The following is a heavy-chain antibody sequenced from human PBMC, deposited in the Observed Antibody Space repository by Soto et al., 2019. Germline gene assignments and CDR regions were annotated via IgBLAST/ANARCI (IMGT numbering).Heavy chain of an antibody. CDR3: ARDERSYDSSGYDYYGMDV. J-gene: IGHJ6*02. D-gene: IGHD3-22*01. Sequence: QVQLQESGPGLVKPSQTLSLTCTVSGGSISSGGYYWSWIRQHPGKGLEWIGDIYYSGSTYYNPSLKSRVTISVETSKNQFSMKLSSVTAADTAVYYCARDERSYDSSGYDYYGMDVWGQGTTVTVSS. CDR2: IYYSGST. V-gene: IGHV4-31*03. CDR1: GGSISSGGYY.